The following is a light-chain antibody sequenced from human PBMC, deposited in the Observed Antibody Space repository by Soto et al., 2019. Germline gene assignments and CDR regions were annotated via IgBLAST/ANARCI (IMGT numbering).Light chain of an antibody. Sequence: DIQMTQSPSTLSASVGARVTITCRASQSIGTWLAWYQQKPGKAPKLLIFDASSLEGGVPSSFSGSGSGTEFTLTISSLQPDDFATYYCHQYNSYSPAFGQGTKVEIK. CDR1: QSIGTW. J-gene: IGKJ1*01. V-gene: IGKV1-5*01. CDR3: HQYNSYSPA. CDR2: DAS.